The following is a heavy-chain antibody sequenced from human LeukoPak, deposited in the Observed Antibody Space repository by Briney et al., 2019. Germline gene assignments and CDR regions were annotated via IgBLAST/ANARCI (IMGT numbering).Heavy chain of an antibody. CDR3: ARLSGRVVCSAGSCYIDS. V-gene: IGHV5-51*01. CDR1: GYRFTSDW. Sequence: GESLKISCKGSGYRFTSDWIGWVRQMPGKGLEWMGIIYPGDSDTRYSPSFQGQVTISADKSVNTAYLQWSSLKASYTAMYYCARLSGRVVCSAGSCYIDSWGQGTLVTVSP. J-gene: IGHJ4*02. D-gene: IGHD2-15*01. CDR2: IYPGDSDT.